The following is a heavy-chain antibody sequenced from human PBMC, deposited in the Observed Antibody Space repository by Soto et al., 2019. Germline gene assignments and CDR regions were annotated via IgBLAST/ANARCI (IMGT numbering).Heavy chain of an antibody. J-gene: IGHJ5*02. CDR3: ARASLYYYDSSGYYYDNWFDP. V-gene: IGHV4-30-4*01. CDR1: GGSISSGDYY. CDR2: IYYSGST. D-gene: IGHD3-22*01. Sequence: PSETLSLTCTVSGGSISSGDYYWSWIRQPPGKGLEWIGYIYYSGSTYYNPSLKSRVTISVDTSKNQFSLKLSSVTAADTAVYYCARASLYYYDSSGYYYDNWFDPWGQGTLVTVSS.